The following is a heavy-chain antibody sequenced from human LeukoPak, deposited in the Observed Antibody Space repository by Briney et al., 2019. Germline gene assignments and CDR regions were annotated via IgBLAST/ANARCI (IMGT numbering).Heavy chain of an antibody. V-gene: IGHV3-23*01. Sequence: PGGSLRLSCAASGFTFSSYAMSWVRQAPGKGLEWVSAISGSGGSTYYADSVKGRFTISRDNSKNTLYLQMNSLRAEDTAVYYCAKVDERSLWGFSDYWGQGTLVTVSS. CDR1: GFTFSSYA. D-gene: IGHD3-10*01. CDR2: ISGSGGST. J-gene: IGHJ4*02. CDR3: AKVDERSLWGFSDY.